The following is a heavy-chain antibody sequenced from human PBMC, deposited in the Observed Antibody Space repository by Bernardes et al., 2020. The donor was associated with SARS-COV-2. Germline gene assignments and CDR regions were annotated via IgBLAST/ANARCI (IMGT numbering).Heavy chain of an antibody. CDR3: STGGNGATAPGMDV. CDR2: ITPDGRTA. J-gene: IGHJ6*02. CDR1: GFNFGNYW. Sequence: VGSLRLSCAASGFNFGNYWMHWGRQVPGKGLVWVSRITPDGRTADYADSVKGRFTISRDNARNMVYLQMINVRVEDAAVYFCSTGGNGATAPGMDVWGQGIAVTVSS. D-gene: IGHD1-1*01. V-gene: IGHV3-74*01.